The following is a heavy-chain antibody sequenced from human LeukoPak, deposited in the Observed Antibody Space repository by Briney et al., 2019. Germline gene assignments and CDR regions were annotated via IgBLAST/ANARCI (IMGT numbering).Heavy chain of an antibody. Sequence: ASVTVSCTASGYTFTSYAMHWVRQAPGQRLEWMGWISAYNGNTNYAQKLQGRVTMTTDTSTSTAYMELRSLRSDDTAVYYCARADTEIDAFDIWGQGTMVTVSS. J-gene: IGHJ3*02. CDR2: ISAYNGNT. V-gene: IGHV1-18*01. CDR3: ARADTEIDAFDI. CDR1: GYTFTSYA.